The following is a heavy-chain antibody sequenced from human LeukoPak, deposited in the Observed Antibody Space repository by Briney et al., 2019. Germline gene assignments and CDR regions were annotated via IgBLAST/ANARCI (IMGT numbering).Heavy chain of an antibody. D-gene: IGHD6-13*01. CDR1: GFTFSSFN. CDR2: ISISSGYI. J-gene: IGHJ3*02. CDR3: VRIGSSSSRVFDI. Sequence: PGGSLRLSCAGSGFTFSSFNMNWVRQAPGKGLEWVASISISSGYIYYADSVEGRFTISRDNARNSLYLQMNSLRVEDTAVHHCVRIGSSSSRVFDIWGQGTVVAVSS. V-gene: IGHV3-21*01.